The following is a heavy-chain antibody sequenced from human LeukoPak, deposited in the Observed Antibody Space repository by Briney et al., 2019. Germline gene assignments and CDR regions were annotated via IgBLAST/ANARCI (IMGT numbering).Heavy chain of an antibody. Sequence: PGGSLRLSCAASEFIVSINYMTWVRQAPGKGLEWVSAISGSGGSTYYADSVKGRFTISRDNSKNTLYLQMNSLRAEDTAVYYCAKRGRRLGELSSFDYWGQGTLVTVSS. CDR2: ISGSGGST. CDR1: EFIVSINY. D-gene: IGHD3-16*02. V-gene: IGHV3-23*01. CDR3: AKRGRRLGELSSFDY. J-gene: IGHJ4*02.